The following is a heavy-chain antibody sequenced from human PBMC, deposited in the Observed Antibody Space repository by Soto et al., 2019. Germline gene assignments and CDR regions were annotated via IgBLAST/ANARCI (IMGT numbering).Heavy chain of an antibody. CDR2: INTSGGST. CDR1: GYSFTSHY. V-gene: IGHV1-46*01. J-gene: IGHJ4*02. Sequence: QVQLAQSGAEVTKPGASVRVSCKASGYSFTSHYIHWVRQAPAQRPEWMGIINTSGGSTTYAQKFQGRVSMTRDTSTSTVYMELSSLRSEDTAVYYCARDSPVTTNGPFDYWGQGTLVTVSS. CDR3: ARDSPVTTNGPFDY. D-gene: IGHD4-4*01.